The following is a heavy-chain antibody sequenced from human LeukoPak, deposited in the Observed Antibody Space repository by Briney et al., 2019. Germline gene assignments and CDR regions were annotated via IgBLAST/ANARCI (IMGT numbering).Heavy chain of an antibody. D-gene: IGHD3-16*02. Sequence: ASVKVSCKASGYTFTGYYMHWVRQAPGQGLEWMGWINPNSGGTNYAQKSQGRVTMTRDTSISTAYMELSRLRSDDTAAYYCAREYYDYVWGSYRYTVYYFDYWGQGTLVTVSS. J-gene: IGHJ4*02. CDR1: GYTFTGYY. V-gene: IGHV1-2*02. CDR3: AREYYDYVWGSYRYTVYYFDY. CDR2: INPNSGGT.